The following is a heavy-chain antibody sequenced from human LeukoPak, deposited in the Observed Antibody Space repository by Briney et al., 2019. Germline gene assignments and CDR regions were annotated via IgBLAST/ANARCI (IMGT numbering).Heavy chain of an antibody. Sequence: PSETLSLTCTLSTGSIGRDYWSWIRQPPGKGLEWIGYVYYNGNTIYNPSLKSRVTISVDTSKNQFSLNVTSVTAADTAVYYCARVLPQVITFGAARWFDPWGQGTLVTVSS. CDR2: VYYNGNT. J-gene: IGHJ5*02. D-gene: IGHD3-16*01. CDR3: ARVLPQVITFGAARWFDP. V-gene: IGHV4-59*01. CDR1: TGSIGRDY.